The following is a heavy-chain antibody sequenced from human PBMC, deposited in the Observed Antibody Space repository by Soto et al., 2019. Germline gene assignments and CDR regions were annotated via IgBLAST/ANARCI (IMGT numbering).Heavy chain of an antibody. CDR3: AGGSPWEQQLQGPFDY. CDR2: ISNDDSNK. CDR1: GFTFSSCS. D-gene: IGHD6-13*01. V-gene: IGHV3-30-3*01. J-gene: IGHJ4*02. Sequence: QVQLVESGGGVVQPGRSLRLSCAASGFTFSSCSMHWVRQAPGKGLEWVALISNDDSNKFYADSVKGRFTISRDNSKNTLYLQMSSLRAEDTAVYYWAGGSPWEQQLQGPFDYWGQGTLVTVSS.